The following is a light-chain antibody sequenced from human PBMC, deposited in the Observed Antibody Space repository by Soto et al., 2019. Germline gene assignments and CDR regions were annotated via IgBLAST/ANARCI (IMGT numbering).Light chain of an antibody. CDR1: QSISSY. J-gene: IGKJ1*01. CDR2: AAS. Sequence: DIQMTQSPSSLSASVRDRVTITCRASQSISSYLNWYQQKPGKAPKLLIYAASSLQSGVPSRFSGSGSGTDFTLTVSSLQPEDFATYFCQQSYSTPRTFGQGTKVAVK. CDR3: QQSYSTPRT. V-gene: IGKV1-39*01.